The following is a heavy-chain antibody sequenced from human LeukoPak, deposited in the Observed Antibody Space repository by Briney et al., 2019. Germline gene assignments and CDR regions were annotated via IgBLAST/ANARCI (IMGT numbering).Heavy chain of an antibody. CDR2: IKSDGST. Sequence: GGSLRLSCAASGFTFSRSWMHWVRQAPGKGLVWVSRIKSDGSTNYADSVKGRFTISRDNAKNTVSLQMNSPRAEDTGVYYCARAPSEIGGYYPEYFRHWGQGTLVTVSS. CDR3: ARAPSEIGGYYPEYFRH. CDR1: GFTFSRSW. D-gene: IGHD3-22*01. V-gene: IGHV3-74*01. J-gene: IGHJ1*01.